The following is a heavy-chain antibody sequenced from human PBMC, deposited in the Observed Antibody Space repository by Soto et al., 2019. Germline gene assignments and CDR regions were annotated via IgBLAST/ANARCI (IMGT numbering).Heavy chain of an antibody. Sequence: PGGSLRLSCADSGFSFNRHWMSWVRQAPGKGLQWVASTKRDGSEKYYVDSVKGRFTISGDNVKNSLSLQMNSLRAEDTAVYYCARDPYYYDSHYYYGMDVWGQGTTVTVSS. CDR2: TKRDGSEK. D-gene: IGHD3-22*01. J-gene: IGHJ6*02. V-gene: IGHV3-7*01. CDR3: ARDPYYYDSHYYYGMDV. CDR1: GFSFNRHW.